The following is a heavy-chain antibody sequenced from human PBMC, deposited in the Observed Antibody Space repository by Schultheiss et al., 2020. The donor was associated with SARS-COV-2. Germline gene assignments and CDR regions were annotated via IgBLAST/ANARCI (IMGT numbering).Heavy chain of an antibody. CDR2: ISAYNGNT. J-gene: IGHJ4*02. D-gene: IGHD6-19*01. CDR3: ARDPIAVAAPFDY. V-gene: IGHV1-18*01. CDR1: GYTFISYG. Sequence: ASVKVSCKASGYTFISYGVGWVRQAPGQGLEWMGWISAYNGNTNYAQKFQGRVTITADKSTSTAYMELSSLRSEDTAVYYCARDPIAVAAPFDYWGQGTLVTVSS.